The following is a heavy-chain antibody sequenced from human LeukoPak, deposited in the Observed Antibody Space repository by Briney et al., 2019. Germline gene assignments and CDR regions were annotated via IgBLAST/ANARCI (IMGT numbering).Heavy chain of an antibody. D-gene: IGHD6-19*01. V-gene: IGHV1-46*01. Sequence: ASVKVSCKASGYTFTGYYMHWVRQAPGQGLEWMGIINPSGGSTSYAQKFQGRVTMTRDMSTSTVYMELSSLRSEDTAVYYCARESSSGPAAAPWFDPWGQGTLVTVSS. CDR1: GYTFTGYY. CDR2: INPSGGST. J-gene: IGHJ5*02. CDR3: ARESSSGPAAAPWFDP.